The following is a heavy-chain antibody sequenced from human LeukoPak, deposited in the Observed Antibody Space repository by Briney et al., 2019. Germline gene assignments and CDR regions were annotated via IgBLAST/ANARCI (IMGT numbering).Heavy chain of an antibody. CDR3: AKNQAVAGEYNWFDP. CDR1: GYTFTSYG. V-gene: IGHV1-18*01. CDR2: ISAYNGNT. J-gene: IGHJ5*02. Sequence: GASVKVSCKASGYTFTSYGISWVRQAPGQGREWMGWISAYNGNTNYAQKLQGRVTMTTDTSTSTAYMELRSLRSDDTAVYYCAKNQAVAGEYNWFDPWGQGTLVTVSS. D-gene: IGHD6-19*01.